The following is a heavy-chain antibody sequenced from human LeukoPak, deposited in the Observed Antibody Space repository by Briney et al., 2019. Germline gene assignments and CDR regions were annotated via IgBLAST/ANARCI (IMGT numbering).Heavy chain of an antibody. V-gene: IGHV3-21*01. D-gene: IGHD5-24*01. CDR1: RFTFSSYS. J-gene: IGHJ4*02. CDR2: ISSSGSYI. CDR3: ARSRDGYNGGY. Sequence: PGGSLRLSCAASRFTFSSYSMNWVRQAPGKGLEWVSSISSSGSYIYHADSVKGRFTIYRDNAKNSLYLQMNSLRAEDTAVYYCARSRDGYNGGYWGQGTLVTVSS.